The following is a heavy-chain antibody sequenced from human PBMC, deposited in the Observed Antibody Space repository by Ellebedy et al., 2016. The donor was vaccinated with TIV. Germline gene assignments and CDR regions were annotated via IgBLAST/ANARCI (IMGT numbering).Heavy chain of an antibody. J-gene: IGHJ4*02. V-gene: IGHV7-4-1*02. CDR1: GYTLTSHP. CDR3: ARDRYYGGNYRGIDY. D-gene: IGHD4-23*01. CDR2: INTNTGNT. Sequence: AASVTVSCKASGYTLTSHPLNWVRQAPRRGLEWMGWINTNTGNTESLPVFTGRLFFSLHTSVGTAYLQISSLKAEDTAIYYCARDRYYGGNYRGIDYWGQGTLVTVSS.